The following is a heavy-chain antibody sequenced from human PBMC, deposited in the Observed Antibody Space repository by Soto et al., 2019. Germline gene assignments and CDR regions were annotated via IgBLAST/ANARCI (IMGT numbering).Heavy chain of an antibody. D-gene: IGHD6-13*01. Sequence: GGSLRLSCAASGFTFSSYGMHWVHQAPGKGLEWVAVIWYDGSNKYYADSVKGRFTISRDNSKNTLYLQMNSLRAEDTAVYYCARSPEQQLVDYWGQGTLVTVSS. J-gene: IGHJ4*02. CDR3: ARSPEQQLVDY. CDR2: IWYDGSNK. V-gene: IGHV3-33*01. CDR1: GFTFSSYG.